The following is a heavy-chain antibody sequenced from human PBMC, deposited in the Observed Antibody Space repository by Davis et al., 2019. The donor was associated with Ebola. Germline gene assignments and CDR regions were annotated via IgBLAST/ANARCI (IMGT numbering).Heavy chain of an antibody. CDR1: GGSINSGTYY. J-gene: IGHJ2*01. CDR2: IYYNGRT. CDR3: SRLSGLFSSSSGALYFDL. V-gene: IGHV4-39*07. Sequence: SETLSLTCSVSGGSINSGTYYWGWVRQPPGKGLEWIGSIYYNGRTYYSSSLAGRVTISLDTSKNQFSLELRSVTAADTAVYFWSRLSGLFSSSSGALYFDLWGRGTLVSVSS. D-gene: IGHD6-6*01.